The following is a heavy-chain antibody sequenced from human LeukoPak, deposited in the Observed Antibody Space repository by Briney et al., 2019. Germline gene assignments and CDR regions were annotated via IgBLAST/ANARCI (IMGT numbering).Heavy chain of an antibody. Sequence: SETLSLTCTVSGGSISSSSYYWGWIRQPPGKGLEWIGSIYYSGSTYYNPSLKSRVTISVDTSKNQFSLKLSSVTAADTAVYYCARGRGDCPDYWGEGTLVTVSS. J-gene: IGHJ4*02. CDR1: GGSISSSSYY. CDR2: IYYSGST. CDR3: ARGRGDCPDY. D-gene: IGHD2-21*02. V-gene: IGHV4-39*07.